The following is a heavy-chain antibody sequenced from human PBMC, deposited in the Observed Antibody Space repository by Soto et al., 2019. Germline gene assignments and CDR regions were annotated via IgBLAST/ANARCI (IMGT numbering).Heavy chain of an antibody. Sequence: ASAKVSCKAPGYTLNSYAMHWVRQETGQRLEWMGWINAGNGNTKYSQKFQGRVTITRDTSASTAYMELSSLRSEDTAVYYCARSWPGYCSSTSCYYWFDPWGQGTLVTVSS. D-gene: IGHD2-2*03. J-gene: IGHJ5*02. CDR1: GYTLNSYA. V-gene: IGHV1-3*01. CDR3: ARSWPGYCSSTSCYYWFDP. CDR2: INAGNGNT.